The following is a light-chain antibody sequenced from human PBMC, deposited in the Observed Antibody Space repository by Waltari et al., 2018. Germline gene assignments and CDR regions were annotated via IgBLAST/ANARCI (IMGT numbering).Light chain of an antibody. CDR2: EDR. V-gene: IGLV3-10*01. J-gene: IGLJ3*02. Sequence: SYELTQPPSVSVSPGQTARITCSGNALPQKYAYWFQQKSGQAPVLVIYEDRKRPPGIPGRFSGSTSGKMAIFTINGAQVEDEGDYYCYSTDHSGEQRVFGGGTKLTVL. CDR3: YSTDHSGEQRV. CDR1: ALPQKY.